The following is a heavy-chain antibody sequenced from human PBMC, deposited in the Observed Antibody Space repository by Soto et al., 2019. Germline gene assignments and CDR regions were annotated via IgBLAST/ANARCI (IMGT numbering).Heavy chain of an antibody. Sequence: SVKVSCKVSGSRFSNYVISWVRQAPGHGLEWLGRIIPIFNSTKYAQNFQGGVTITADKSTSTASLELSSLRSDDTAVYYCAREGRGKKAGYNGLVSLGYWGQGTLVTVSS. CDR2: IIPIFNST. CDR1: GSRFSNYV. D-gene: IGHD2-2*02. V-gene: IGHV1-69*06. CDR3: AREGRGKKAGYNGLVSLGY. J-gene: IGHJ4*02.